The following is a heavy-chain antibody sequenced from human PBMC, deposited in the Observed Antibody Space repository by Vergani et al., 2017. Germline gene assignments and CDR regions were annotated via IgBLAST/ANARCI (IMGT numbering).Heavy chain of an antibody. J-gene: IGHJ4*02. D-gene: IGHD3-16*01. Sequence: QVQLAESGGGVVQRGGSWEFPVEPLDSLWGNLAIRGIRQGPGKGLEFVAFIQFDGSNQYYADSVKGRFTLSRDFSKNTLYLQMNSLRTDDTATYYCAKHFRGWGIDYWGQGTQVIVSS. V-gene: IGHV3-30*02. CDR3: AKHFRGWGIDY. CDR1: DSLWGNLA. CDR2: IQFDGSNQ.